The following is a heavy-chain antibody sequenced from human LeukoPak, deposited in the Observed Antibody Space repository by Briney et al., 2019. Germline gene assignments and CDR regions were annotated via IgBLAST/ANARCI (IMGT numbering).Heavy chain of an antibody. D-gene: IGHD5-12*01. J-gene: IGHJ3*02. Sequence: ASVKVSCKASAYTFTAYYMHWVRQAPGQGLEWMGWIDPERGDTNYAQKFQGRVTLTRDTSFSTAYMELSSLTSDDTAMYYCARDVPGYSTRFDIWGQGTMVTVSS. CDR1: AYTFTAYY. V-gene: IGHV1-2*02. CDR3: ARDVPGYSTRFDI. CDR2: IDPERGDT.